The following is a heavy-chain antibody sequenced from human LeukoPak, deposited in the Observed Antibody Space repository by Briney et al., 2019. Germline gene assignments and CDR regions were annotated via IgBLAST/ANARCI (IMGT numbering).Heavy chain of an antibody. V-gene: IGHV4-30-4*01. J-gene: IGHJ5*02. CDR3: KQEPPYDILTGYHNWFDP. Sequence: SETLSLTCTVPGGSISSGDYYWSWIRQPPWRRLEWIGYIYYSGSTYYNPSLKSRVTISVDTSKNQFSLKLSSVTAADTAVYFCKQEPPYDILTGYHNWFDPWGQGTLVTVSS. CDR1: GGSISSGDYY. CDR2: IYYSGST. D-gene: IGHD3-9*01.